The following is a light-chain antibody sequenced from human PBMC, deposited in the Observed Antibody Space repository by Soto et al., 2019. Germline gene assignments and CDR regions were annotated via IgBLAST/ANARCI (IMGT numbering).Light chain of an antibody. Sequence: QSPGTLSLSPGERATLSCRVSQTVSSYLTWYQQRPGQAPRLLIYGASKRATGIPDRFSGSGSGTDFTLTISRLEPEDFALYYCQQYGTSPITFGQGTRLEIK. CDR2: GAS. J-gene: IGKJ5*01. CDR1: QTVSSY. V-gene: IGKV3-20*01. CDR3: QQYGTSPIT.